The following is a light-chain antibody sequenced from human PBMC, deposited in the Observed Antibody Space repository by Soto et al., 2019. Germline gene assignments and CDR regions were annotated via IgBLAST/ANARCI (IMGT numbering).Light chain of an antibody. V-gene: IGKV1-6*01. CDR1: QDIRND. CDR3: LQDYNFPRT. CDR2: AAS. Sequence: IQMTQSPSSLSASVGDRVTITCRASQDIRNDLGWYQQKPEKAPKLLIYAASTLQSGVPSRFSGSGSGIHFTLTISSLQPEDFATYYCLQDYNFPRTFGQGTKVEIK. J-gene: IGKJ1*01.